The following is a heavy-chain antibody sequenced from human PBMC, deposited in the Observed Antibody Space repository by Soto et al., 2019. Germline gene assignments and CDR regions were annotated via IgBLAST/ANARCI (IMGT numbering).Heavy chain of an antibody. J-gene: IGHJ4*02. CDR1: GFTFSSYA. V-gene: IGHV3-30-3*01. D-gene: IGHD6-19*01. CDR3: ARDLVTVAETKPFDY. Sequence: QVQLVESGGGVVQPGRSLRLSCAASGFTFSSYAMHWVRQAPGKGLEWVAVISYDGSNKYYADSVKGRFTISRDNSKNTLYLQMNSLRAEDTAVYYCARDLVTVAETKPFDYWGQGTLVTVSS. CDR2: ISYDGSNK.